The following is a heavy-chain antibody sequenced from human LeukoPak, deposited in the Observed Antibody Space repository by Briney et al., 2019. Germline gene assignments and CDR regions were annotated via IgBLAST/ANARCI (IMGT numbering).Heavy chain of an antibody. V-gene: IGHV3-7*01. D-gene: IGHD3-10*01. CDR2: IKTDGSEK. CDR3: VRDAWFGESRA. J-gene: IGHJ4*02. Sequence: PGGSLRLSCAASGSTFSSFWISWVRQAPGKGLEWVANIKTDGSEKYYVDSVKGRFTISRDNAKNSAYLQMNSLRVEDTAMYYCVRDAWFGESRAGGQGTLVTVSP. CDR1: GSTFSSFW.